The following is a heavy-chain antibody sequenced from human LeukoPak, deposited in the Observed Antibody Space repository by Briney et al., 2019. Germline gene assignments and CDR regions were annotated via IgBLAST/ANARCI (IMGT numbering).Heavy chain of an antibody. CDR3: ARDGYKNYYYYGMDV. J-gene: IGHJ6*02. D-gene: IGHD5-24*01. CDR1: GGSFSGYY. V-gene: IGHV4-59*01. CDR2: IYYSGST. Sequence: KASETLSLTCAVYGGSFSGYYWSWIRQPPGKGLEWIGYIYYSGSTNYNPSLKSRVTISVDTSKNQFSLKLSSVTAADTAVYYCARDGYKNYYYYGMDVWGQGTTVTVSS.